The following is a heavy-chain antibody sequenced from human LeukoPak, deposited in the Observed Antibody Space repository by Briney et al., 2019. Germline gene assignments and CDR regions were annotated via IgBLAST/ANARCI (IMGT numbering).Heavy chain of an antibody. CDR1: GFTFTTYW. J-gene: IGHJ4*02. Sequence: PGGSLRLSCAASGFTFTTYWMGWVRQAPGKGLEWIGYVYYSGSTEYNPSLRSRVTISLEMSKHQFSLILTSVTAADTAVYYCASNTGTVFDYWGQGALVTVSS. CDR2: VYYSGST. CDR3: ASNTGTVFDY. D-gene: IGHD7-27*01. V-gene: IGHV4-59*01.